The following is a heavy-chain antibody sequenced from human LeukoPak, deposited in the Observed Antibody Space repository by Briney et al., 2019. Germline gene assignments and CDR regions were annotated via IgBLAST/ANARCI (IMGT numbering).Heavy chain of an antibody. CDR1: GFTFSSYA. CDR2: ISYDGSNK. CDR3: ARTFYSSGTGVPIYY. D-gene: IGHD6-19*01. J-gene: IGHJ4*02. V-gene: IGHV3-30-3*01. Sequence: GGSLRLSCAASGFTFSSYAMHWVRQAPGKGLEWVAVISYDGSNKYYADSVKGRFTISRDNSKNTLYLQMNSLRAEDTAVYYCARTFYSSGTGVPIYYWGQGTLVTVSS.